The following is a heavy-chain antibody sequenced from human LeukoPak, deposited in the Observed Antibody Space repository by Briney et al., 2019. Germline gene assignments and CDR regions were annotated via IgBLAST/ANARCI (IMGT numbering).Heavy chain of an antibody. D-gene: IGHD2/OR15-2a*01. CDR1: GYTFTANY. Sequence: ASVKVSCKTSGYTFTANYMQWVRQAPGQGLEWMGWLNPNSGATKYAQKFQGRVTMTRDTSINTAYMELNRLTSDDTAVHYCARYRCKTTSGCEDTDAFDTWGQGTMVTVSS. CDR3: ARYRCKTTSGCEDTDAFDT. CDR2: LNPNSGAT. V-gene: IGHV1-2*02. J-gene: IGHJ3*02.